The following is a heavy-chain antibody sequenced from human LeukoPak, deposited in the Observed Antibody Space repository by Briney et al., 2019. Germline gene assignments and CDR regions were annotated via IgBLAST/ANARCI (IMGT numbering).Heavy chain of an antibody. V-gene: IGHV1-69*13. CDR1: GGTFSSYA. CDR3: ARRGVGYCSGGSCYFDY. D-gene: IGHD2-15*01. Sequence: SVKVSCKASGGTFSSYAISWVRQAPGQGLEWRGGIIPIFGTANYAQKFQGRVTITADESTSTAYMELSSLRSEDTAVYYCARRGVGYCSGGSCYFDYWGQGTLVTVSS. CDR2: IIPIFGTA. J-gene: IGHJ4*02.